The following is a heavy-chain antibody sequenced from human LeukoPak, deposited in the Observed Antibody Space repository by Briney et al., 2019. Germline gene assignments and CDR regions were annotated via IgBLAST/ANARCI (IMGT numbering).Heavy chain of an antibody. Sequence: SETLSLTCAVYGGSFSGYYWSGIRQPPGKGLEWIGEINHSGSTNYNPSLKSRVTISVDTSKNQFSLKLSSVTAADTAVYYCARGPDWYFDLWGRGTLVTVSS. V-gene: IGHV4-34*01. J-gene: IGHJ2*01. CDR2: INHSGST. CDR3: ARGPDWYFDL. CDR1: GGSFSGYY.